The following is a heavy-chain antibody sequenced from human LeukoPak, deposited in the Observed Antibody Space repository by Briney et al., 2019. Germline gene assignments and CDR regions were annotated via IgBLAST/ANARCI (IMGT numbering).Heavy chain of an antibody. V-gene: IGHV4-39*01. D-gene: IGHD3-16*01. Sequence: PSETLSLTCTVSGGSISSSSYYRGWIRQPPGKGLEWIGSIYYSGSTYYNPSLKSRVTISVDTSKNQFSLKLSSVTAADTAVYYCVLGSPFDIWGQGTMVTVSS. CDR3: VLGSPFDI. J-gene: IGHJ3*02. CDR2: IYYSGST. CDR1: GGSISSSSYY.